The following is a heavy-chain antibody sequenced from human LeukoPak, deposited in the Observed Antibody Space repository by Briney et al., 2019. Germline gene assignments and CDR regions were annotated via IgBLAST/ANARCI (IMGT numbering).Heavy chain of an antibody. D-gene: IGHD2-2*01. CDR2: ISSSGTYT. J-gene: IGHJ3*01. Sequence: GGSLRLPCAASGFTFSSYSMNWVRQAPGKGLEWVSSISSSGTYTCYSDSLKGRFTISRDNAQNSLYLQVNSLRAEDTAVYYCARRYCTSTNCYAFEAWGQGTMVAVSS. CDR1: GFTFSSYS. V-gene: IGHV3-21*01. CDR3: ARRYCTSTNCYAFEA.